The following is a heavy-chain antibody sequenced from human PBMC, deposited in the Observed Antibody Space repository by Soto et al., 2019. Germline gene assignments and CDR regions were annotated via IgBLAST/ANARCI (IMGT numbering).Heavy chain of an antibody. CDR3: ARYSSCWYGGFDY. CDR1: GYTFTSYA. D-gene: IGHD6-19*01. V-gene: IGHV1-3*05. Sequence: QVQLVQSGAEEKKPGASVKVSCKASGYTFTSYAMHWVRQAPGQRLEWMGWINAGNGNTKYSQKFQGRVTITRDTSASTAYMELSSLRSEDTAVYYCARYSSCWYGGFDYWGQGTLVSVSS. CDR2: INAGNGNT. J-gene: IGHJ4*02.